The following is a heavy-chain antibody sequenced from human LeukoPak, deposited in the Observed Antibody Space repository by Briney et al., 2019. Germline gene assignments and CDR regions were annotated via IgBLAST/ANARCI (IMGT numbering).Heavy chain of an antibody. D-gene: IGHD3-22*01. V-gene: IGHV3-15*01. Sequence: GGSLRLSCAASGFAFSNTWMSWVRQVPGKGLEWVGRIKSKTDGGTADYTTPVKGRFTFSRDDSKNTLYLQMNSLKIEDTVVYYCTTSPYYDSGDYWGQGALVIVSS. J-gene: IGHJ4*02. CDR1: GFAFSNTW. CDR2: IKSKTDGGTA. CDR3: TTSPYYDSGDY.